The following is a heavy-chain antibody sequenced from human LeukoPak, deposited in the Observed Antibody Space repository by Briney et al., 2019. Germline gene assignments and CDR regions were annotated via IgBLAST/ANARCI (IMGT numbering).Heavy chain of an antibody. J-gene: IGHJ2*01. V-gene: IGHV3-23*01. D-gene: IGHD5-18*01. Sequence: GGSLRLSCAASGFTFSSYGMSWVRQAPGKGLEWVSAISGSGGSTYYADSVKGRFTISRDNSKNTLYLQMNSLRAEDTAVYYCAKLERYSYGYVGWYFDLWGRGTLVTVSS. CDR1: GFTFSSYG. CDR2: ISGSGGST. CDR3: AKLERYSYGYVGWYFDL.